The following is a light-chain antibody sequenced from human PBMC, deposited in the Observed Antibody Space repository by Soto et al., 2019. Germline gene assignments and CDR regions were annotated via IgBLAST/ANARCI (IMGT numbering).Light chain of an antibody. CDR1: SSDVGGYDY. CDR2: EVS. Sequence: QSALTQPPSASGCPGQSVTISCTGTSSDVGGYDYVSWYQQHPGKAPKLMIYEVSKRPSGVPHRFSGSKSGNTASLTVSGLQAEDEADYYCSSYGGSDNLVFGGGTKLTVL. J-gene: IGLJ2*01. V-gene: IGLV2-8*01. CDR3: SSYGGSDNLV.